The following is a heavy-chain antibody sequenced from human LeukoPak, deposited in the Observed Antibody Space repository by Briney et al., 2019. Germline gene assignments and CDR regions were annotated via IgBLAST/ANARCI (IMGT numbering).Heavy chain of an antibody. V-gene: IGHV3-33*01. CDR1: GFTYSSYG. J-gene: IGHJ4*02. CDR3: ARGSGYYPLFDY. CDR2: IWYDGSKE. Sequence: GGSLRLSCVVSGFTYSSYGMHWVRQAPGKGLEWVAVIWYDGSKEYYIDSVKGRFTISRDNSKNTLYLQMNSLRAEDTAVYYCARGSGYYPLFDYWGQGTLVTVSS. D-gene: IGHD3-22*01.